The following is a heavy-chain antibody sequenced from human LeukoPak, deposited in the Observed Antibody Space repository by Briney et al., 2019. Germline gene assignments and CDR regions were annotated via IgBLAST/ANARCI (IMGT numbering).Heavy chain of an antibody. CDR1: GGSISSSSAY. CDR2: IYYSKNT. V-gene: IGHV4-39*01. Sequence: SETLSLTCTVSGGSISSSSAYWGWIRQPPGKGLEWIGSIYYSKNTYYNPSLKSRVTISADTSKNQFSLTLGSVSATDTAVYYCVSPRGFSYGYFDYWGQRWLLSVSS. CDR3: VSPRGFSYGYFDY. D-gene: IGHD5-18*01. J-gene: IGHJ4*02.